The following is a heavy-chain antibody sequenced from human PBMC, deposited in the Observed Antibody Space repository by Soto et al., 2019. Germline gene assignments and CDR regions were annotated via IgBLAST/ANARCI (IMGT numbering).Heavy chain of an antibody. D-gene: IGHD3-10*01. CDR3: ARDLDGSGSYYTDY. CDR1: GYIFITYG. CDR2: ISTKNGNT. V-gene: IGHV1-18*01. Sequence: ASVKVSCKASGYIFITYGISWVRQAPGQGLEWMGRISTKNGNTNYAQNLQGRVTMTTDTSTSTAYMELRSLRSDDTAVYYCARDLDGSGSYYTDYWGPGTLVTVSS. J-gene: IGHJ4*02.